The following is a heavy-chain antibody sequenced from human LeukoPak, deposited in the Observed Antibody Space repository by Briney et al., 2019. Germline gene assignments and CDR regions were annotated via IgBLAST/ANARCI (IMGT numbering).Heavy chain of an antibody. CDR1: GGSISSYY. J-gene: IGHJ4*02. V-gene: IGHV4-59*08. CDR3: AGLAGSYWRFDY. Sequence: SETLSLTCTVSGGSISSYYWSWIRQPPGKGLEWIGYISSSGSTNYNPSLKSRVTISVDTSKNQFSLKLSSVTAADTAVYYCAGLAGSYWRFDYWGQGTLVTVSS. D-gene: IGHD1-26*01. CDR2: ISSSGST.